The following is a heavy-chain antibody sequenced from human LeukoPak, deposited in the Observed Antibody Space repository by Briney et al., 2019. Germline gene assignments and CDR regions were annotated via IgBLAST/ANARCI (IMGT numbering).Heavy chain of an antibody. J-gene: IGHJ4*02. CDR1: GYTFTGYY. V-gene: IGHV1-2*06. CDR3: ASARGSWQLFDY. Sequence: ASGKVSCKASGYTFTGYYMHWVRQAPGPGLEWMGRINPNSGGTNYAQKFQGRVTMTRDTSISTAYMELSRLRSDDTAVYYCASARGSWQLFDYWGQGTLVTVSS. D-gene: IGHD6-13*01. CDR2: INPNSGGT.